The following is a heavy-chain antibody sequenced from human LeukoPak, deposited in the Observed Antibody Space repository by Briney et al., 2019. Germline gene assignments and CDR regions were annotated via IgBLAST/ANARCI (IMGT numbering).Heavy chain of an antibody. Sequence: SETLSLTCTVSGDSISGSSYFWGWIRQPPGKGLEWIGEINHSGSTNYNPSLKSRVTISVDTSKNQFSLKLSSVTAADTAVYYCARVVVATRFDYWGQGTLVTVSS. CDR3: ARVVVATRFDY. CDR1: GDSISGSSYF. CDR2: INHSGST. V-gene: IGHV4-39*07. D-gene: IGHD2-15*01. J-gene: IGHJ4*02.